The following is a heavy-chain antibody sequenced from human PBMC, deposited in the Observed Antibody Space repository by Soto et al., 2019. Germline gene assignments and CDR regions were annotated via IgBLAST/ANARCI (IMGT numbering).Heavy chain of an antibody. Sequence: ASVKVSCKVSGYTLTKLSMHWVRQAPGKGLEWMGGFDPEDGETIYAQKFQGRVTMTEDTSTDTAYMELSSLRSEDTAVYYCATVDTAMVYFDYWGQGTLVTVS. CDR2: FDPEDGET. CDR3: ATVDTAMVYFDY. CDR1: GYTLTKLS. V-gene: IGHV1-24*01. D-gene: IGHD5-18*01. J-gene: IGHJ4*02.